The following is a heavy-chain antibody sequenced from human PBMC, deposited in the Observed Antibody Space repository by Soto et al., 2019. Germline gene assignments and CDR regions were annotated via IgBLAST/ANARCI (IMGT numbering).Heavy chain of an antibody. CDR1: GYTFTGYY. D-gene: IGHD6-13*01. CDR3: ARDSGSWLRVNAFDI. Sequence: QVQLVQSGAEVKKPGASVKVSCKASGYTFTGYYMHWVRQAPGQGLEWMGWINPNSGGTNYAQKFQGWVTMTRDTSISTAYMELSRLRSDDTAVYYCARDSGSWLRVNAFDICGQVKMVTVSS. J-gene: IGHJ3*02. V-gene: IGHV1-2*04. CDR2: INPNSGGT.